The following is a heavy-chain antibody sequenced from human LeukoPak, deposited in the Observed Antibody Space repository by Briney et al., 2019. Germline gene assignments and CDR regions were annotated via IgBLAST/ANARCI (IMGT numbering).Heavy chain of an antibody. J-gene: IGHJ3*02. CDR3: ARDLRFLEPDDAFDI. Sequence: ASVKVSCKASGYTFTSYGISWVRQAPGQGLEWMGWISAYNGNTNYAQKLQGRVTMTTDTSTSTAYMELRSLRSDDTAVYYCARDLRFLEPDDAFDIWGQGIMVTVSS. V-gene: IGHV1-18*01. CDR2: ISAYNGNT. D-gene: IGHD3-3*01. CDR1: GYTFTSYG.